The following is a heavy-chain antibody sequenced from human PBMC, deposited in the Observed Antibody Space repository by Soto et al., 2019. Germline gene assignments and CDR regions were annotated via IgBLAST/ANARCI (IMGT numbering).Heavy chain of an antibody. CDR1: GGSISRGDYY. D-gene: IGHD3-10*01. CDR3: ARSVLLWFGEPENYFDY. V-gene: IGHV4-30-4*01. J-gene: IGHJ4*02. Sequence: SETLSLTCTVSGGSISRGDYYWSWIRQPPGKGLEWIGNIYYSGSTYYNPPLKSRVTISVDTSKNQFSLKLSSVTAADTAVYYCARSVLLWFGEPENYFDYWGQGTLVTVSS. CDR2: IYYSGST.